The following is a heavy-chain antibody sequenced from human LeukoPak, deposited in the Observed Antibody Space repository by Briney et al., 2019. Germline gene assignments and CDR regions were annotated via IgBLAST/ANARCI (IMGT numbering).Heavy chain of an antibody. Sequence: SETLSLTCAVYGGSFSGYYWSWIRQPPGKGLEWIGEINHSGSTNYNPSLKSRVTISVDTSKNQFSLKLSSVTAADTAVYYCARGQGDGYNSWGQGTLVTVSS. CDR3: ARGQGDGYNS. V-gene: IGHV4-34*01. CDR1: GGSFSGYY. J-gene: IGHJ5*02. D-gene: IGHD5-24*01. CDR2: INHSGST.